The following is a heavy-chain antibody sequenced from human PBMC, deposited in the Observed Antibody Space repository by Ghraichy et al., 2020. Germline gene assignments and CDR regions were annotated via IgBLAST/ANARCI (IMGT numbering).Heavy chain of an antibody. Sequence: GGSLRLSCAASGFTFSDFYMSWIRQAPGKGLEWVSYITTSGSSISYADFVEGRFTISRDNDKNSLYLQLNSLRAEDTAVYYCARIRGKHLGSRSYFYMDVWGKRTPVTVSS. D-gene: IGHD3-10*01. CDR2: ITTSGSSI. CDR3: ARIRGKHLGSRSYFYMDV. V-gene: IGHV3-11*04. CDR1: GFTFSDFY. J-gene: IGHJ6*03.